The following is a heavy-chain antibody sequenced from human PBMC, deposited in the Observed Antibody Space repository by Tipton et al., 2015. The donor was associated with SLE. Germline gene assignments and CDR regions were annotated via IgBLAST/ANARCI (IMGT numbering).Heavy chain of an antibody. CDR1: GFTFTSYA. Sequence: SLRLSCAASGFTFTSYAMSWVRQAPGKGLEWVSGISGSGGSTYYADSVKGRFTISRDNAKNTLYLQMNSLRAEDTAVYYCARDSPLGAFDIWGQGTMVTVSS. J-gene: IGHJ3*02. CDR3: ARDSPLGAFDI. V-gene: IGHV3-23*01. D-gene: IGHD7-27*01. CDR2: ISGSGGST.